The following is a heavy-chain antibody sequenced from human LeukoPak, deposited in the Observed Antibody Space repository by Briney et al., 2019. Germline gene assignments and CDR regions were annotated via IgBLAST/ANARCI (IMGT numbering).Heavy chain of an antibody. CDR1: GFTFSSYS. CDR2: ISYSTSYI. CDR3: ARAPAYIYGLNAFDI. J-gene: IGHJ3*02. D-gene: IGHD5-18*01. V-gene: IGHV3-21*01. Sequence: PGGSLRLSCAASGFTFSSYSMNWVRQAPGKGLEWVSSISYSTSYIYYADSVKGRFTISRDNAKNSLYLQMNSLRAEDTAVYYCARAPAYIYGLNAFDIWGQGTMVTVSS.